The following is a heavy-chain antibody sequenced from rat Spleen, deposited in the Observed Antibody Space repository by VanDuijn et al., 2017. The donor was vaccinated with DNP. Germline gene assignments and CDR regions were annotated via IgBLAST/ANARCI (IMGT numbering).Heavy chain of an antibody. CDR1: GFTFSDYN. V-gene: IGHV5S10*01. J-gene: IGHJ3*01. CDR3: ATQDYYSSYGLGNLFAY. CDR2: IIYDGSRT. D-gene: IGHD1-2*01. Sequence: EVQLVESGGGLVQPGRSLKLSCAASGFTFSDYNMAWVRQAPKKGLEWVATIIYDGSRTYYRDSVKGRFTISRDNAKSTLYLQMDSLRSEDTATYYCATQDYYSSYGLGNLFAYWGQGTLVTVSS.